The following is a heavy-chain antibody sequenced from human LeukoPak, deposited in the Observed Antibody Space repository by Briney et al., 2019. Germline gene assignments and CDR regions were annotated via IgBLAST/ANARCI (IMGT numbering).Heavy chain of an antibody. V-gene: IGHV3-7*01. CDR3: ARVHSSGWYREDWLDP. D-gene: IGHD6-19*01. CDR2: IKQDGSEK. Sequence: GGSLRLSCAASGFTFSSYWMSWVRQAPGKGLEWVANIKQDGSEKYYVDSVKGRFTISRDNAKNSLYLQMNSLRAEDTAVYYCARVHSSGWYREDWLDPWGQGTLVTVSS. CDR1: GFTFSSYW. J-gene: IGHJ5*02.